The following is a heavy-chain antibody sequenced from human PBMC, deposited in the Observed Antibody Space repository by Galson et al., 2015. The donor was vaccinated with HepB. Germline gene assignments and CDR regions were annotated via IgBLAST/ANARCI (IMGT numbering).Heavy chain of an antibody. Sequence: SLRLSCAASGFTFSNAWMNWVRQVPGKGLEWVGRIRRKGAGGTADYAAPVKGRFITSRDDSKQTLYLQMNSLKTEDTGVYYCSTDWDFWGQGTLVAVSS. J-gene: IGHJ4*02. CDR3: STDWDF. CDR2: IRRKGAGGTA. V-gene: IGHV3-15*07. CDR1: GFTFSNAW.